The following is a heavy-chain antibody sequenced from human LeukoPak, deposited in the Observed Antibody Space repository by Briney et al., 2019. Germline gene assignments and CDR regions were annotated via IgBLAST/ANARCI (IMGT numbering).Heavy chain of an antibody. D-gene: IGHD1-26*01. CDR2: ISGNGGST. CDR1: GFTFSSYA. J-gene: IGHJ6*03. CDR3: AKAAVGAPGGGYYYYMDV. V-gene: IGHV3-23*01. Sequence: GGSLRLSCAASGFTFSSYAMSWVRQAPGKGLEWVSAISGNGGSTYYADSVKGRFTISRDNSKNTLYLQMNSLRAEDTAVYYCAKAAVGAPGGGYYYYMDVWGKGTTVTVSS.